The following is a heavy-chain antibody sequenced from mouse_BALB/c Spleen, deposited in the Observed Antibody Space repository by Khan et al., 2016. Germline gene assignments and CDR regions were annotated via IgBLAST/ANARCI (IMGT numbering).Heavy chain of an antibody. Sequence: EVKLEVSGGGLVQPGGSMKLSCVASGFTFSNYWMNWVRQSPEKGLEWVAEIRLKSNNYATHYAESVKGRFIISRDDSKSSVYLQMNNLRAEDTDIYYCLSGHYAMDFWGQGTSVTVSS. CDR3: LSGHYAMDF. J-gene: IGHJ4*01. CDR2: IRLKSNNYAT. V-gene: IGHV6-6*02. CDR1: GFTFSNYW.